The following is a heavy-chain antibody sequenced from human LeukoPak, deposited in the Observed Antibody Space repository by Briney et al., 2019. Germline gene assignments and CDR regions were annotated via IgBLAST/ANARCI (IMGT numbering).Heavy chain of an antibody. CDR2: ISSSSSYI. J-gene: IGHJ4*02. CDR1: GSTFSSYS. Sequence: GGSLRLSCAASGSTFSSYSMNWVRQAPGKGLEWVSSISSSSSYIYYADSVKGRFTISRDNAKNSLYLQMNSLRAEDTAVYYCARDEEDTAMVTRYFDYWGQGTLVTVSS. V-gene: IGHV3-21*01. D-gene: IGHD5-18*01. CDR3: ARDEEDTAMVTRYFDY.